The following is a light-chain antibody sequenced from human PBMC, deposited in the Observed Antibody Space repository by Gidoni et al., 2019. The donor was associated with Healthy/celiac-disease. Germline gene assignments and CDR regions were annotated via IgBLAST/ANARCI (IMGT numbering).Light chain of an antibody. CDR1: QGISSY. CDR3: QHRGT. V-gene: IGKV1-9*01. J-gene: IGKJ3*01. CDR2: AAS. Sequence: DIQLTPSPSFLSASVGDRVTITCRASQGISSYLAWYQQKPGKAPKLLIYAASTLQSGVPSRFSGSGSGTEFTLTISSLQPEDFATYSCQHRGTFGPGTKVDIK.